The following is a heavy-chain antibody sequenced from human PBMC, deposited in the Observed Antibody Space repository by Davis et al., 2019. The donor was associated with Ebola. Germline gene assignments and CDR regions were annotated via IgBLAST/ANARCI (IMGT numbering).Heavy chain of an antibody. CDR3: ARDSDTYYYDSTIGNYYGMDV. V-gene: IGHV3-21*01. J-gene: IGHJ6*02. CDR2: ISSSSSCI. CDR1: GFTFSSYS. Sequence: PGGSLRLSCAASGFTFSSYSMNWVRQAPGKGLEWVSSISSSSSCIYYADSVKGRFTISRDNAKNSLYLQMNSLRAEDTAVYYCARDSDTYYYDSTIGNYYGMDVWGQGTTVTVSS. D-gene: IGHD3-22*01.